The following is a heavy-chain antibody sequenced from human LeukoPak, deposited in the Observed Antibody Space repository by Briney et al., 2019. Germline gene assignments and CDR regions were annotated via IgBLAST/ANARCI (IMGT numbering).Heavy chain of an antibody. CDR3: ASAPIRGYSGYDTFDY. J-gene: IGHJ4*02. CDR1: GGTFSSYA. CDR2: IIPIFGTA. Sequence: SVKVSCKASGGTFSSYAISWVRQAPGQGLEWMGGIIPIFGTANYAQKFQGRVTITADESTSTAYMELSSLRSEDTAVYYCASAPIRGYSGYDTFDYWGQRTLVTVSS. D-gene: IGHD5-12*01. V-gene: IGHV1-69*13.